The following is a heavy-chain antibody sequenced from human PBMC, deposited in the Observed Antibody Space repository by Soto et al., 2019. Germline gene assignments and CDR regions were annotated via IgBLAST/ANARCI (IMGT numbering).Heavy chain of an antibody. Sequence: SQTLSLTCAISGDSVSSNSAGWNWVRQTPSRGLEWLGRTYYKSKWFNSYAVSVKSRITINPDTSQNQFSLHLDSVTPEDTAVYFCARGSWDDVSGHYYMDVWGKGTTVTVSS. J-gene: IGHJ6*03. CDR3: ARGSWDDVSGHYYMDV. V-gene: IGHV6-1*01. D-gene: IGHD5-12*01. CDR2: TYYKSKWFN. CDR1: GDSVSSNSAG.